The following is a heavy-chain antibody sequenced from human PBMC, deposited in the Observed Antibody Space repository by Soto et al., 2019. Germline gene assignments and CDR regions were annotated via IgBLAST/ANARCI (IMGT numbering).Heavy chain of an antibody. J-gene: IGHJ6*02. Sequence: EEHLVESGGNLVQSGGSLRLSCAASGFGFNTYWMHWVRQAPGKGLLWVSRIKFDGTTTYYADSVKGRFTISRDDAKNTLYLQMNGMRVNDTAVYQCARGANNIYAMYGWGQRTKVNVSS. D-gene: IGHD3-16*01. CDR2: IKFDGTTT. V-gene: IGHV3-74*01. CDR1: GFGFNTYW. CDR3: ARGANNIYAMYG.